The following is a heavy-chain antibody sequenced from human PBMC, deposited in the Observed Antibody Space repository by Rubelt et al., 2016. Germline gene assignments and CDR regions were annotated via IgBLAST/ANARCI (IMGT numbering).Heavy chain of an antibody. Sequence: QLQLQESCPGLVKPSATLSLTCTVSGDSISSSSSYWGWIRQPPGKGLVWIGSIYYSVITHYSPSLKRRASISIDTSNNQFSLSLTAVTATDTAVYYCAREVGARKGSVYWGQGTLVTVSS. J-gene: IGHJ4*02. CDR1: GDSISSSSSY. V-gene: IGHV4-39*07. CDR2: IYYSVIT. D-gene: IGHD6-6*01. CDR3: AREVGARKGSVY.